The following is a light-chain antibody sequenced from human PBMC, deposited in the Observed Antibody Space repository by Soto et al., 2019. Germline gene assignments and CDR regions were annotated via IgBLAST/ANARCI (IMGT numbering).Light chain of an antibody. CDR3: LQDYVYPWT. J-gene: IGKJ1*01. Sequence: AIQMTQSPSSLSASVGDRVTITCRASQGIKNDLGWYQQKPGKAPKLLIYSASSLQSGVPSRFSGSGSGTDFTLTISSLQPEDFATYYCLQDYVYPWTFGQGTKVEIK. CDR2: SAS. V-gene: IGKV1-6*01. CDR1: QGIKND.